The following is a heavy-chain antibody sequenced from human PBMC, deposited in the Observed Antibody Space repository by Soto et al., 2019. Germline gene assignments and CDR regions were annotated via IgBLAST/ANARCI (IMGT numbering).Heavy chain of an antibody. D-gene: IGHD3-9*01. J-gene: IGHJ6*02. Sequence: SETLSLTCNVSGASINSAGYYWSWIRQHPGKGLEWIGYIYYSGSTYYNPSLKSRVTISVDTSKNQFSLKLSSVTAADTAVYYCARDRPFYDILTGSNYYGMDVWGQRTTVTVSS. CDR3: ARDRPFYDILTGSNYYGMDV. V-gene: IGHV4-31*03. CDR2: IYYSGST. CDR1: GASINSAGYY.